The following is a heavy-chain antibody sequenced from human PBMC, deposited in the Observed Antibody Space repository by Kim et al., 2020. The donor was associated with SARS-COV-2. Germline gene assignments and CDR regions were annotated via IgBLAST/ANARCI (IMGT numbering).Heavy chain of an antibody. D-gene: IGHD1-7*01. J-gene: IGHJ4*02. Sequence: SVKVSCKASGLTFGSSSVQWVRQARGQHLEWIGWILVGNGNTNYAQRLQDRITITRDMSTSTVYLELNGLTSEDTAVYYRAAEAPHKWNYNFDYWGQGTLVTVSS. V-gene: IGHV1-58*01. CDR3: AAEAPHKWNYNFDY. CDR1: GLTFGSSS. CDR2: ILVGNGNT.